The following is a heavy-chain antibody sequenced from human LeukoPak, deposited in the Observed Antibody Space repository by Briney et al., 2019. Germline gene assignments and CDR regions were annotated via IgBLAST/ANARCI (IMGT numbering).Heavy chain of an antibody. CDR1: GYTFTDYY. V-gene: IGHV1-2*02. Sequence: ASVKVSCKASGYTFTDYYIHWVRQAPGQGLEWMGWINPNSGGPNYAQKFQGRVTMTRDTSISTAYMDLSRLRSDDTAVNFCARGPSHGGYDYWGQGTLVTVSS. CDR2: INPNSGGP. J-gene: IGHJ4*02. CDR3: ARGPSHGGYDY. D-gene: IGHD5-12*01.